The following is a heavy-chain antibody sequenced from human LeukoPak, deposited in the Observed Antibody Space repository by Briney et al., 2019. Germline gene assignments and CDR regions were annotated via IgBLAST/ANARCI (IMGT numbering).Heavy chain of an antibody. D-gene: IGHD6-13*01. CDR2: INHSGST. Sequence: ASETLSLTCAVYGGSFSGYYWSWIRQPRGKGLEWIGEINHSGSTNYNPSLKSRVTISVDTSKNQFSLKLSSVTAADTAVYYCARAVSIAAAGYYYYYYMDVWGKGTTVTVSS. J-gene: IGHJ6*03. V-gene: IGHV4-34*01. CDR3: ARAVSIAAAGYYYYYYMDV. CDR1: GGSFSGYY.